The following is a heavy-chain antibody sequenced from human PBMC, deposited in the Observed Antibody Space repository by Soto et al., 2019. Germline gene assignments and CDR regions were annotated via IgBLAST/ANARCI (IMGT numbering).Heavy chain of an antibody. CDR1: GFTFSDYY. V-gene: IGHV3-11*01. CDR2: ISSSDTI. CDR3: ARDLGYYDSSGYFAY. D-gene: IGHD3-22*01. Sequence: GGSLRLSCAASGFTFSDYYMSWIRQAPGRGLEWVSYISSSDTIYYADSVKGRFTISRDNAKNSLYLQMNSLRAEDTAMYYCARDLGYYDSSGYFAYWRQGALVT. J-gene: IGHJ4*02.